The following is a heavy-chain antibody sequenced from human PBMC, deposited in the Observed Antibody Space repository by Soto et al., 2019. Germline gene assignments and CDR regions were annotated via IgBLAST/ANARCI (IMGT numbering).Heavy chain of an antibody. J-gene: IGHJ3*02. CDR1: GFTFSSYA. Sequence: GGSLRLSCAASGFTFSSYAMHWVRQAPGKGLEWVAVISYDGSNKYYADSVKGRFTISRDNSKNTLYLQMNSLRAEDTAVYYCARGPAPLYYYDSSGLPRDAFDIWGQGTMVTVSS. CDR3: ARGPAPLYYYDSSGLPRDAFDI. CDR2: ISYDGSNK. D-gene: IGHD3-22*01. V-gene: IGHV3-30-3*01.